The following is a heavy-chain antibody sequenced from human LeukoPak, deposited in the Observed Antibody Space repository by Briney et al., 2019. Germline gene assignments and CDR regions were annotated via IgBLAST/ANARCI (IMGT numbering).Heavy chain of an antibody. CDR2: ISGSGGST. D-gene: IGHD3-16*01. CDR3: ATSPRVTLYVMGDFAY. CDR1: GFTFSSYG. J-gene: IGHJ4*02. V-gene: IGHV3-23*01. Sequence: GGSLRLSCAASGFTFSSYGMHWVRQAPGKGLEWVSVISGSGGSTYYADSVKGRFTISRDTSDNTIYLQTNSLRADDTAVYYCATSPRVTLYVMGDFAYWGQGTLVTVSS.